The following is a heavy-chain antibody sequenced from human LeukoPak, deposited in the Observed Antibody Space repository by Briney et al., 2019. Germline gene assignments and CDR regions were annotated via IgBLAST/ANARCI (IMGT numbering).Heavy chain of an antibody. CDR1: GYTFTGYY. D-gene: IGHD2-2*01. Sequence: ASVKVSCKASGYTFTGYYMHWVRQAPGQGLEWMGWINPNSGGTNYAQKFQGRVTMTRDTSISTVYMELSRLRSDDTAVYYCAKKEPRYCSSTSCYSDYFDYWGQGTLVTVSS. CDR2: INPNSGGT. CDR3: AKKEPRYCSSTSCYSDYFDY. V-gene: IGHV1-2*02. J-gene: IGHJ4*02.